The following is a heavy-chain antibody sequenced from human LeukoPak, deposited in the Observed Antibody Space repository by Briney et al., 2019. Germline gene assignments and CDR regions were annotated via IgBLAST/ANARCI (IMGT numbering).Heavy chain of an antibody. J-gene: IGHJ4*02. CDR2: ISSSGSTI. CDR1: GFTFSSYG. Sequence: GGSLRLSCAASGFTFSSYGMNWVRQAPGKGLEWVSYISSSGSTIYYADSVKGRFTVSRDNAKNSLYLQMHSLRAEDTAVYYCAREALYGDYNLDYWGQGTLVTVSP. CDR3: AREALYGDYNLDY. V-gene: IGHV3-48*04. D-gene: IGHD4-17*01.